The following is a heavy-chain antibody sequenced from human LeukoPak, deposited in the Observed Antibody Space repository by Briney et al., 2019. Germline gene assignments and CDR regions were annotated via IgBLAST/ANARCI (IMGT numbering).Heavy chain of an antibody. CDR1: GFTFSSYA. D-gene: IGHD3-10*01. CDR3: ATGGPHPFGSFHY. Sequence: GGSLRLPCAASGFTFSSYAMHWVRQAPGKGLEWVALISYDGSNKYYADSVKGRFTISRDNSKNTLYLQMNSLRAEDTAVYYCATGGPHPFGSFHYWGQGTLVTVSS. J-gene: IGHJ4*02. CDR2: ISYDGSNK. V-gene: IGHV3-30*03.